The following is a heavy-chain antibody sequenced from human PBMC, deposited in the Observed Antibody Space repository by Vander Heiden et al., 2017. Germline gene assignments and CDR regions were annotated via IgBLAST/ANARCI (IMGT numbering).Heavy chain of an antibody. J-gene: IGHJ4*02. V-gene: IGHV3-30*18. D-gene: IGHD3-10*01. CDR2: ISYDGSNK. Sequence: QVQLVESGGGVVQPGRSLRLSCAASGFPFSSYGMHWVRQAPGKGLEWVAVISYDGSNKDYAASVKGRFTISRDNSKNTLYLQMNSLRAEDTAVYYCAKDDNRMVRGVVDYWGQGTLVTVSS. CDR3: AKDDNRMVRGVVDY. CDR1: GFPFSSYG.